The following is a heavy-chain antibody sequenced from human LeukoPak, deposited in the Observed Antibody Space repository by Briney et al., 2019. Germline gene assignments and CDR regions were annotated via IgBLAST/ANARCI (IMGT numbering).Heavy chain of an antibody. D-gene: IGHD4-11*01. CDR1: GGTFSSYA. CDR3: ASMEHDYSNPWPFDY. Sequence: GASVNVSCKASGGTFSSYAISWVRQAPGQGLEWMGGIIPIFGTANYAQKFQGRVTITADESTSTAYMELSSLRSEDTAVYYCASMEHDYSNPWPFDYWGQGTLVTVSS. CDR2: IIPIFGTA. V-gene: IGHV1-69*13. J-gene: IGHJ4*02.